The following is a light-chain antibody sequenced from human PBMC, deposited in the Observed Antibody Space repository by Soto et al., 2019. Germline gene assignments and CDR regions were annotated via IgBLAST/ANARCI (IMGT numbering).Light chain of an antibody. CDR2: EAS. CDR1: NSDVGSHNF. CDR3: CSLTNGATWV. J-gene: IGLJ3*02. V-gene: IGLV2-23*01. Sequence: QSALTQPASVSGSPGQSITISCTGTNSDVGSHNFVSWYQQYPGKAPKLLIYEASKRPSGLSNRFSGSKSGNTASLTISGLQAADEADYDCCSLTNGATWVFGGGTKLTVL.